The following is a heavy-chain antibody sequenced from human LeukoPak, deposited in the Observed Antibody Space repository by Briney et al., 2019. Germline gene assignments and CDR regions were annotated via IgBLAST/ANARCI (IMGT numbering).Heavy chain of an antibody. J-gene: IGHJ4*02. CDR2: INSDGSST. V-gene: IGHV3-74*01. D-gene: IGHD3-9*01. CDR3: ARAGFPFYY. CDR1: GFTFSSYW. Sequence: GGSLRLSCAASGFTFSSYWMHWVRQAPGKGLVWVSRINSDGSSTRYADSVKGRFTISRDNAKNPLYMQNNSLRAEDTAVYYCARAGFPFYYWGQGNLVTVSS.